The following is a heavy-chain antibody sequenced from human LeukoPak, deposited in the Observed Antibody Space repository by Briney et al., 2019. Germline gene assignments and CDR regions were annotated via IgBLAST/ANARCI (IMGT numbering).Heavy chain of an antibody. Sequence: PSETLSLTCAVYGGSFSGYYWSWIRQPPGKGLEWIGEINHSGSTNYNPSLKSRVAISGDTSKNQFSLKLSSVTAADTAVYYCARGRYYYDSSGYWYYFDYWGQGTLVTVSS. J-gene: IGHJ4*02. CDR2: INHSGST. CDR1: GGSFSGYY. D-gene: IGHD3-22*01. CDR3: ARGRYYYDSSGYWYYFDY. V-gene: IGHV4-34*01.